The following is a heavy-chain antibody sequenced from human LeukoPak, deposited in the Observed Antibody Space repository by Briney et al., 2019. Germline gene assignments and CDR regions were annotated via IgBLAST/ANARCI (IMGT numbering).Heavy chain of an antibody. Sequence: GGSLRLSCAASGFTFSSYAMSWVRQAPGQGLEWVSAISGSGGSTYYADSVKGRFTISRDNSKNTLYLQMNSLRAEDAAVYYCAKVDKQWLAFDYWGQGTMVTVSS. V-gene: IGHV3-23*01. D-gene: IGHD6-19*01. J-gene: IGHJ4*02. CDR1: GFTFSSYA. CDR2: ISGSGGST. CDR3: AKVDKQWLAFDY.